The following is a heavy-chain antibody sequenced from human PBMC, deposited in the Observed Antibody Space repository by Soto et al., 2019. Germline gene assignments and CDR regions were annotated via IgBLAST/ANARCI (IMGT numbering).Heavy chain of an antibody. D-gene: IGHD1-26*01. CDR3: AKLEEPGGYYYYMDV. J-gene: IGHJ6*03. CDR1: GFTFDDYA. CDR2: ISWNSGSI. Sequence: EVQLVESGGGLVQPGRSLRLSCAASGFTFDDYAMHWVRQAPGKGLEWVSGISWNSGSIGYADSVKGRFTISRDNAKNSLYLQMNSLRAEDTALYYCAKLEEPGGYYYYMDVWGKGTTVTVSS. V-gene: IGHV3-9*01.